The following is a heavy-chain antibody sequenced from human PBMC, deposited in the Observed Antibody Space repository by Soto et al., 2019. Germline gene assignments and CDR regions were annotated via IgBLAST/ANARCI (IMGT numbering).Heavy chain of an antibody. CDR2: IYYSGST. CDR3: ARDYDSTLDY. CDR1: GGSISSYY. Sequence: SSETLSLTCTVSGGSISSYYWSWIRQPPGKGLEWIGYIYYSGSTNYNPSLKSRVTISVDTSKNQFSLKLSSVTAADTAVYYCARDYDSTLDYWGQGTLVTVSS. D-gene: IGHD3-22*01. J-gene: IGHJ4*02. V-gene: IGHV4-59*01.